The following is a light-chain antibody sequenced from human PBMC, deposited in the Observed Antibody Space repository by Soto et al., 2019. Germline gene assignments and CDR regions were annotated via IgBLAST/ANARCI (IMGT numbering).Light chain of an antibody. CDR1: SGHISYA. V-gene: IGLV4-69*01. CDR3: QTWGTGLWV. CDR2: LNSDGSH. J-gene: IGLJ3*02. Sequence: QSVLTQSPSASASLGASYKLTCTLSSGHISYAIAWHQQQPEKGPRYLMKLNSDGSHSKGDGIPDRFSGSSSGAERYLTISSLQSEDEADYYCQTWGTGLWVFGGGTKLTVL.